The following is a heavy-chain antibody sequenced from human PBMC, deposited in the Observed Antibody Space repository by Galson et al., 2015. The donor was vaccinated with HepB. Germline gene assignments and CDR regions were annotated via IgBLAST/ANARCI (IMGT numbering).Heavy chain of an antibody. CDR3: AKDPRGRYCSSTSCYRARDPLH. D-gene: IGHD2-2*02. J-gene: IGHJ4*02. V-gene: IGHV3-23*01. CDR1: GFTFSSYA. CDR2: ISGSGGST. Sequence: SLRLSCAASGFTFSSYAMSWVRQAPGKGLEWVSAISGSGGSTYYADSVKGRFTISRDNSKNTLYLQTNSLRAEDTAVYYCAKDPRGRYCSSTSCYRARDPLHWGQGTLVTVSS.